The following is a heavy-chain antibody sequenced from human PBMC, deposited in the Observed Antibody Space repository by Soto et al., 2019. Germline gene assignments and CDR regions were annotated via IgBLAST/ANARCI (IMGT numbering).Heavy chain of an antibody. Sequence: SETLSLTCAVYGGSFSGYYWSWIRQPPGKGLEWIGEINHSGSTNYNPSLKSRVTISVDTSKNQFSLKLSSVTAADTAVYYCARSRSHSKIYCSGGSCYSGSRYFDYWGQGTLVTVSS. CDR3: ARSRSHSKIYCSGGSCYSGSRYFDY. CDR1: GGSFSGYY. V-gene: IGHV4-34*01. J-gene: IGHJ4*02. CDR2: INHSGST. D-gene: IGHD2-15*01.